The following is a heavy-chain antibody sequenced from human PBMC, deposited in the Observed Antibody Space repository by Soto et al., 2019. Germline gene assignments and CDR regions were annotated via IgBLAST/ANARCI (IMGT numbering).Heavy chain of an antibody. J-gene: IGHJ6*03. CDR3: ARPARGYDYYYSYYMDF. V-gene: IGHV1-3*01. Sequence: GASVKVSCKASGYTFTSYAMHWVRQAPGQRLEWMGWINAGNGNTKYSQKFQGRVTITRDTSASTAYMELSSLRSEDTAVYYCARPARGYDYYYSYYMDFWGKGITVTLSS. D-gene: IGHD3-22*01. CDR1: GYTFTSYA. CDR2: INAGNGNT.